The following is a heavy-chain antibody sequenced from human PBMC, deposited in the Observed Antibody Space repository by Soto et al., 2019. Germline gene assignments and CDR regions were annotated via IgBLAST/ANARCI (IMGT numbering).Heavy chain of an antibody. D-gene: IGHD3-22*01. Sequence: SETLSLTCSVSGVTMSCGGYSWGWIRQSPGQGLELLGYMSHLGTTYYNPSFMIRLSLSIDRTRNQCSLCLRSMTAADKAVYYCGRGGGYDSFDFWGQGIQVTVSS. V-gene: IGHV4-30-2*06. CDR3: GRGGGYDSFDF. CDR1: GVTMSCGGYS. J-gene: IGHJ4*02. CDR2: MSHLGTT.